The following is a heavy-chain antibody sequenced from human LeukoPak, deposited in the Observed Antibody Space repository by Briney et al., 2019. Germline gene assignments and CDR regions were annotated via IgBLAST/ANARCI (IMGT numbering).Heavy chain of an antibody. CDR3: ALTTGYSGSWYYFDY. D-gene: IGHD6-13*01. CDR2: ISYDGSNK. V-gene: IGHV3-30-3*01. CDR1: GFTFSSYA. J-gene: IGHJ4*02. Sequence: PGGSLRLSCAASGFTFSSYAMHWVRQAPGKGLEWVAVISYDGSNKYYADSVKGRFTISRDNSKNTLYLQMNSLRAEDTAVYYCALTTGYSGSWYYFDYWGQGTLVTVSS.